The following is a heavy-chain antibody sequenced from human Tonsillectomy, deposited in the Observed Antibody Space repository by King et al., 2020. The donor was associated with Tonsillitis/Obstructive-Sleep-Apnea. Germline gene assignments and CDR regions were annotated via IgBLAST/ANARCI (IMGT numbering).Heavy chain of an antibody. CDR3: AEGPDIVVVPAAIRSRKKYFQH. D-gene: IGHD2-2*02. CDR1: GGSISSSSYY. J-gene: IGHJ1*01. CDR2: IYYSGST. Sequence: QLQESGPGLVKPSETLSLTCTVSGGSISSSSYYWGWIRQPPGKGLEWIGSIYYSGSTYYNPSLKSRVTISVDTSKNQFSLKLSSVTAADTAVYYCAEGPDIVVVPAAIRSRKKYFQHWGQGTLVTVSS. V-gene: IGHV4-39*01.